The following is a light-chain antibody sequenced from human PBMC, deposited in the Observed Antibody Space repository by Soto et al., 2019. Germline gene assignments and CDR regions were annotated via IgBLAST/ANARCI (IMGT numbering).Light chain of an antibody. Sequence: EIVLTQSPATLSLSPGERATLSCRASQSVSSYLAWYQQKPGQAPRLLIYDASNRATGIPARFSGSGSGTDFTLTISSLEPEDFAVYYCQQYGNSPKTFGPGPKVDI. CDR2: DAS. J-gene: IGKJ1*01. CDR1: QSVSSY. V-gene: IGKV3-11*01. CDR3: QQYGNSPKT.